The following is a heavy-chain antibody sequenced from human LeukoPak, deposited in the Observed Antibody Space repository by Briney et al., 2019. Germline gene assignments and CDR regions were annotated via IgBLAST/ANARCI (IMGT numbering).Heavy chain of an antibody. J-gene: IGHJ4*02. V-gene: IGHV4-34*01. CDR1: GGSFSGYY. D-gene: IGHD3-10*01. CDR3: ARGRAVLRAFDY. Sequence: PSETLSLTCAVYGGSFSGYYWSWIRQPPGKGLEWIGEINHSGSTNYNPSLKSRVTISVDTSKNQFSLKLSSVTAADTVVYYCARGRAVLRAFDYWGQGTLVTVSS. CDR2: INHSGST.